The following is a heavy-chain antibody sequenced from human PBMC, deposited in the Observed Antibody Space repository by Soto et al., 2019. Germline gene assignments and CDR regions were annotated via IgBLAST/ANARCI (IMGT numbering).Heavy chain of an antibody. CDR3: ARDAGYSSSWYCDV. CDR2: ISAYNGNT. Sequence: ASVKVSCKASGYTFTDYGITWVRQAPGQGLEWMGWISAYNGNTNYAQKLQGRATMTTDTSTSTAYMELRSLTSDDTAVYYCARDAGYSSSWYCDVWGQGTLVTVSS. CDR1: GYTFTDYG. D-gene: IGHD6-13*01. J-gene: IGHJ4*02. V-gene: IGHV1-18*04.